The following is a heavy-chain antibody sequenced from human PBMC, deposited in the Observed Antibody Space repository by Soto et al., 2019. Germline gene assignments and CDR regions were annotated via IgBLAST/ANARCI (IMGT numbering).Heavy chain of an antibody. Sequence: SETLSLTCTVSGGSISDISYCWGWVRQPPGKGLQWIGCMFYSGATYYNPSLKNRVTLSVDTSNNEFSLKLVSVTAPDTAVYYCARHKSGSDWLDPWGQGTLVTVSS. D-gene: IGHD2-15*01. CDR2: MFYSGAT. V-gene: IGHV4-39*01. J-gene: IGHJ5*02. CDR1: GGSISDISYC. CDR3: ARHKSGSDWLDP.